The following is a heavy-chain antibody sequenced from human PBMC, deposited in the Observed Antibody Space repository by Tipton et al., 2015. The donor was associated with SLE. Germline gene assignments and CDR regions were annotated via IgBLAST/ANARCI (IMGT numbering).Heavy chain of an antibody. Sequence: TLSLTCTVSGDSITTSYYWGWVRQAPGKGLEWIGSMLHSGYTQYNPSLKSRVTISVDTSQKQFSLKLSSVTAADTAVFYCARHWGKDGYNYWYFDLWGRGTLVTVSS. D-gene: IGHD5-24*01. CDR1: GDSITTSYY. CDR2: MLHSGYT. J-gene: IGHJ2*01. CDR3: ARHWGKDGYNYWYFDL. V-gene: IGHV4-38-2*02.